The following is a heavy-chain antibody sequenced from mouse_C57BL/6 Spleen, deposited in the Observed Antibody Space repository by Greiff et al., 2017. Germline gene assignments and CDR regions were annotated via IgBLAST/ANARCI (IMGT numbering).Heavy chain of an antibody. Sequence: QVQLQQPGAELVKPGASVKMSCKASGYTFTSYWITWVKQRPGQGLEWIGDIYPGSGSTNYNEKFKSKATLTVDTSSSTAYLQLSSLTSEDSAVYYCARCGSFPAYAMDDWGQGTSVTGSS. J-gene: IGHJ4*01. CDR1: GYTFTSYW. CDR2: IYPGSGST. V-gene: IGHV1-55*01. CDR3: ARCGSFPAYAMDD.